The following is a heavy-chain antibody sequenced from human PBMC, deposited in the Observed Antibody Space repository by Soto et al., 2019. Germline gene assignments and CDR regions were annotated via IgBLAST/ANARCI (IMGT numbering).Heavy chain of an antibody. V-gene: IGHV4-4*02. CDR1: GGSISSSNW. CDR2: IYHSGST. CDR3: ARDLNDFWSGKNWFDP. D-gene: IGHD3-3*01. J-gene: IGHJ5*02. Sequence: AETLSLTCAVSGGSISSSNWWSWFRQTPVKGLEWIGEIYHSGSTNYNPSLKSRVTISVDKSKNQFSLKLSSVTAADTAVYYCARDLNDFWSGKNWFDPWGQGTMVTVSS.